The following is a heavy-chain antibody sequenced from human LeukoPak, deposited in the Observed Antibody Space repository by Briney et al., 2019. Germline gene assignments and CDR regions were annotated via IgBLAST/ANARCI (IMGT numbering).Heavy chain of an antibody. J-gene: IGHJ4*02. V-gene: IGHV3-30-3*01. Sequence: GRSLRLSCAPSGFTFSSYAMHWVRQAPGKGLEWVSVISSNGNTKYYADSVKGRFTVSRDNSKNTLYLQMDSLRAEDTAVYYCARRGVVGSTTEFAFDHWGQGTLVTVSS. CDR1: GFTFSSYA. CDR2: ISSNGNTK. D-gene: IGHD1-26*01. CDR3: ARRGVVGSTTEFAFDH.